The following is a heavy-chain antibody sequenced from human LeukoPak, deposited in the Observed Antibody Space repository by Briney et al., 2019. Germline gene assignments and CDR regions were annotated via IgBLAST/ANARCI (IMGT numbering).Heavy chain of an antibody. CDR3: AVPGKPAAIPGGTYYYYGMDV. J-gene: IGHJ6*02. V-gene: IGHV1-8*01. D-gene: IGHD2-2*02. CDR2: MNPNSGNT. Sequence: ASVKVSCKASGYTFTSYDINWVRQATGQGLEWMGWMNPNSGNTGYAQKFQGRVTMTRNTSISTAYMELSSLRSEDTAVYYCAVPGKPAAIPGGTYYYYGMDVRGQGTTVTVSS. CDR1: GYTFTSYD.